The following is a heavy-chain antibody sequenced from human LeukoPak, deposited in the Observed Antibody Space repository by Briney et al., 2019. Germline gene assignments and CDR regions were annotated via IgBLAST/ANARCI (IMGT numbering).Heavy chain of an antibody. J-gene: IGHJ4*02. CDR3: AKGRDSSSWLDYFDY. CDR1: GFTFSSYG. V-gene: IGHV3-30*18. D-gene: IGHD6-13*01. Sequence: PGGSLSLSCAASGFTFSSYGMHWVRQAPGKGLEWVAVISYDGSNKYYADSVKGRFTISSDNSKNTLYLQMNSLRAEDTAVYYCAKGRDSSSWLDYFDYWGQGTLVTVSS. CDR2: ISYDGSNK.